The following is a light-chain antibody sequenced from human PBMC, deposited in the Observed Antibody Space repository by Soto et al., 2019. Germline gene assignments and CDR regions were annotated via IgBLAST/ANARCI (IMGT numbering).Light chain of an antibody. Sequence: DIVMTQSPATLSVSPGERATLSCRASQSVSNNLAWYQQKPGQAPRLIIYDASAWATGIPARFSVSGSGTEFTLTISSLPSEDFALYYCQQYNNWPWTFGQGTKVEI. J-gene: IGKJ1*01. CDR1: QSVSNN. V-gene: IGKV3-15*01. CDR2: DAS. CDR3: QQYNNWPWT.